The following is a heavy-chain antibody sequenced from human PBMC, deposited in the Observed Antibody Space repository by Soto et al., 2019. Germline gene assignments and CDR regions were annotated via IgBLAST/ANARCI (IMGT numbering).Heavy chain of an antibody. V-gene: IGHV3-48*02. CDR2: ISSSSTGM. Sequence: GGSLRLSCAASGFTFSSYSMKWVRQAPGKGLEWVSHISSSSTGMYYADSVKGRFIVSRDNAKNSLYLQMNNLRDEDTAVYYCTRAGRGAVVVGDLGYFYYGMDVWGQGTTVTVSS. J-gene: IGHJ6*02. CDR1: GFTFSSYS. D-gene: IGHD2-15*01. CDR3: TRAGRGAVVVGDLGYFYYGMDV.